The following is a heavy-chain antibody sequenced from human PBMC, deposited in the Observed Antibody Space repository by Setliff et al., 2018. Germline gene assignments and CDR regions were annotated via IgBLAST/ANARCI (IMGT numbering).Heavy chain of an antibody. J-gene: IGHJ3*02. CDR2: INPSGGYA. CDR1: GYTFTTYY. CDR3: ARAPGTVVVPASRSAFDI. D-gene: IGHD2-2*01. V-gene: IGHV1-46*01. Sequence: ASVKVSCKASGYTFTTYYMHWVRQAPGQGLEWMGIINPSGGYANYAQKFQGRVTMTRDTSTSTAYMEVRSLRSDDTAVYYCARAPGTVVVPASRSAFDIWGQGTMVTVSS.